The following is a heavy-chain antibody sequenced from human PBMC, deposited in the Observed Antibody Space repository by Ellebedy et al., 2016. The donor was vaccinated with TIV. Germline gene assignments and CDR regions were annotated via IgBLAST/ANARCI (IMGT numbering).Heavy chain of an antibody. V-gene: IGHV4-59*01. D-gene: IGHD3-22*01. CDR3: ARTYDSSGYYYYAMDV. Sequence: SETLSLTCTVSGGSISSYYWSWIRQPPGKGLEWIGYIYYSGITKDNPSLKSRVTISLDTSRKQFSLKLSSVTAADTAVYYCARTYDSSGYYYYAMDVWGQGTTVTVSS. CDR1: GGSISSYY. CDR2: IYYSGIT. J-gene: IGHJ6*02.